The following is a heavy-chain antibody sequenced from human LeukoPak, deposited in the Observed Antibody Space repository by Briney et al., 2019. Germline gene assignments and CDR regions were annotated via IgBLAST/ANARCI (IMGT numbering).Heavy chain of an antibody. V-gene: IGHV4-30-2*02. CDR2: IYHSGST. Sequence: ASQTLSLTCAVSGGSISSGGYSWSWIRQPPGKGLEWIGYIYHSGSTYYNPSLKSRVTISVDRSRNQLSLKLSSVTAADTAVYYCARGDSSGYYSPAYYFDYWGQGTLVTVSS. D-gene: IGHD3-22*01. J-gene: IGHJ4*02. CDR1: GGSISSGGYS. CDR3: ARGDSSGYYSPAYYFDY.